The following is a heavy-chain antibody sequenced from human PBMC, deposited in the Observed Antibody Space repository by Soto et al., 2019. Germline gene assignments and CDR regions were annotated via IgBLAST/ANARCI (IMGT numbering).Heavy chain of an antibody. D-gene: IGHD5-12*01. J-gene: IGHJ4*02. CDR2: IIPIFGTA. Sequence: SVKVSCKASGGTFSKYAINWVRQAPGQGLEWMGGIIPIFGTANYAQKFQGRVTITADESTSTAYLDLSRLRSEDTAVYYCARPVEMATISRSYLFYWGQGTLVTVSS. CDR3: ARPVEMATISRSYLFY. CDR1: GGTFSKYA. V-gene: IGHV1-69*13.